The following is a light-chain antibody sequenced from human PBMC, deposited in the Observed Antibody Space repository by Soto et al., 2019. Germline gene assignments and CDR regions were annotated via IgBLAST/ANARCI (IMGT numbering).Light chain of an antibody. J-gene: IGLJ2*01. CDR1: SSDVGGYTY. CDR2: EVS. CDR3: SSYVSTSTVI. V-gene: IGLV2-14*01. Sequence: QSVLTQPASVSGSPGQSITISCTGTSSDVGGYTYVSWYQQHPGKAPQLMIYEVSNRPSGVSNRFSGSMSGNTASLTISGLRTEDEADYYCSSYVSTSTVIFGGGTKVTVL.